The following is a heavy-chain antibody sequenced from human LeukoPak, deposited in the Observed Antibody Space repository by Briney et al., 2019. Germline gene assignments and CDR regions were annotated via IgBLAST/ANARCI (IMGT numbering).Heavy chain of an antibody. V-gene: IGHV1-69*13. D-gene: IGHD4-11*01. CDR3: ARGREYSDFFLASSDY. J-gene: IGHJ4*02. CDR2: IIPIFGTP. CDR1: GGTFSNYA. Sequence: SVKVSCKPSGGTFSNYAFNWVRQAPGQGLEWMGGIIPIFGTPNYAQKFQGRLTITADESTSTAYMELSSLRSEDTAVYYCARGREYSDFFLASSDYWGQGTLVTVSS.